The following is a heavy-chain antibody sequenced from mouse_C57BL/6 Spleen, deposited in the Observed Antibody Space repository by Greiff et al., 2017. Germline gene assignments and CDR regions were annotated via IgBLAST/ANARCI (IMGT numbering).Heavy chain of an antibody. CDR3: ARKGGYGYDSFAY. D-gene: IGHD2-2*01. Sequence: QVQLQQPGAELVMPGASVKLSCKASGYTFTSYWMHWVKQRPGQSLEWIGEIDPSDSYTNYNQKFKGKSTLTVDKSSSTAYMQLSSLTSEDSAVYYCARKGGYGYDSFAYWGQGTLVTVSA. CDR2: IDPSDSYT. CDR1: GYTFTSYW. V-gene: IGHV1-69*01. J-gene: IGHJ3*01.